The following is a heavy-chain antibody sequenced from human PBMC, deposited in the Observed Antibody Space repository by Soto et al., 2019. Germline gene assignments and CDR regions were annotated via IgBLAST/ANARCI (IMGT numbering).Heavy chain of an antibody. CDR2: ISGSTGTT. Sequence: GGSLRLSCAASGFTFSDHVMNWVRQAPGKGLEWVAAISGSTGTTYYADSVKGRFTISRDNSKNTLYLQMNRLRAEDTAVYYCAKGHIYSSRPDAFDVWGQGTLVTVSS. V-gene: IGHV3-23*01. CDR3: AKGHIYSSRPDAFDV. J-gene: IGHJ3*01. D-gene: IGHD6-13*01. CDR1: GFTFSDHV.